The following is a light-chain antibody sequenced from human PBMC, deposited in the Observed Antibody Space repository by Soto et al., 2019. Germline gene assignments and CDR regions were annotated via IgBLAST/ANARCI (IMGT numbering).Light chain of an antibody. Sequence: DIQMTQSPASLSAWVGDIVTITCRARQCIRSYLLWYQQKPGKAPKLLIYAASTLQTALPSRFSGSGSGTDSTLTISSLPPEDFATYSCQESYTTPRCTFGKGKTVDI. J-gene: IGKJ1*01. V-gene: IGKV1-39*01. CDR2: AAS. CDR1: QCIRSY. CDR3: QESYTTPRCT.